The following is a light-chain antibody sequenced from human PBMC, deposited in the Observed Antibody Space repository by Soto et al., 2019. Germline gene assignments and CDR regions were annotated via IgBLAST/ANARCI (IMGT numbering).Light chain of an antibody. V-gene: IGKV3D-20*02. J-gene: IGKJ4*01. Sequence: EMLLTPSPGTLSFSPGERATLSCKASQSVSSSYLAWYQQKPGQAPRLLIYDASDRATGIPARFSGSGSGTDFTLTISSLEPEDFAVYYCQQRINWPPVTFGGGTKVDIK. CDR1: QSVSSSY. CDR2: DAS. CDR3: QQRINWPPVT.